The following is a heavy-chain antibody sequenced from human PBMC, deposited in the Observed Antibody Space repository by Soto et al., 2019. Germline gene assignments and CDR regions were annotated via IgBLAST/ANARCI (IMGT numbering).Heavy chain of an antibody. J-gene: IGHJ2*01. CDR3: ARDQVAVTTTSSWYFDL. CDR2: THYSGST. D-gene: IGHD4-17*01. Sequence: QVQLQESGPGLVKTSETLSLTCTVSGGSISSYYWSWIRQSPGKGLEWIGYTHYSGSTNYNPSLKSRVTISVDTSKNQFALKLNSVTAADTAVYYCARDQVAVTTTSSWYFDLWGRGTLVTVSS. V-gene: IGHV4-59*01. CDR1: GGSISSYY.